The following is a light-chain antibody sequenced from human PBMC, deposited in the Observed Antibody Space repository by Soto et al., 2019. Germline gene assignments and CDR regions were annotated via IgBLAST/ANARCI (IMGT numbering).Light chain of an antibody. CDR2: EVS. CDR3: SSYTSSSTV. CDR1: SSDVGGYNY. Sequence: QSVLTQPSSVSWAPGQSITIPCTGTSSDVGGYNYVSWYQQHPGKAPKLIIYEVSNRPSGVSNRFSGSKSGNTASLTISGLQAEDEADYYCSSYTSSSTVFGGGTQLTVL. J-gene: IGLJ7*01. V-gene: IGLV2-14*01.